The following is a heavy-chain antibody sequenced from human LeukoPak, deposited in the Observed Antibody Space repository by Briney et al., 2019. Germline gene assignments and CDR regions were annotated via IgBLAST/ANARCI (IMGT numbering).Heavy chain of an antibody. CDR2: ISYDGSKI. Sequence: GGSLRLSCAASGFTFSSYPLHWVRQAPGKGLEWVTLISYDGSKIYYADSVKGRFTISRDNSKNTLYLQMNSLRAEDTAVYYCVKSPWYHGSGSYSGTIHWGQGTLVTVSS. J-gene: IGHJ4*02. V-gene: IGHV3-30-3*01. D-gene: IGHD3-10*01. CDR1: GFTFSSYP. CDR3: VKSPWYHGSGSYSGTIH.